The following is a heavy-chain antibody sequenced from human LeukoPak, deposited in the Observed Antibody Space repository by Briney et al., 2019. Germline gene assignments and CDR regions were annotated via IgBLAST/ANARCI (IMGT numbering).Heavy chain of an antibody. CDR2: ISGSGGST. Sequence: GGSLRLSCAASGFTFSSYAMSWVRQAPGKGLEWVSAISGSGGSTYYADSVKGRFTISRDNSKNTVYLQMNNLRAEDTAVYYCAKDRGYMATTPDYWGQGTLVTVSS. D-gene: IGHD5-24*01. V-gene: IGHV3-23*01. CDR3: AKDRGYMATTPDY. J-gene: IGHJ4*02. CDR1: GFTFSSYA.